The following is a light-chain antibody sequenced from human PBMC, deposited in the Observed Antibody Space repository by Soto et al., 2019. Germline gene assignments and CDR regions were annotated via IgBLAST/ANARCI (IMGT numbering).Light chain of an antibody. V-gene: IGKV1-12*01. J-gene: IGKJ1*01. CDR1: QDISTW. CDR3: QQANSFPPT. CDR2: AAS. Sequence: DIQMTQSPSSVSASVGDRVTITCRASQDISTWLAWYQRKPGEAPKLLISAASSLQTGVPSRFSGSGSATDFTLTISSLQPEDFATYFCQQANSFPPTFGQGTKVEV.